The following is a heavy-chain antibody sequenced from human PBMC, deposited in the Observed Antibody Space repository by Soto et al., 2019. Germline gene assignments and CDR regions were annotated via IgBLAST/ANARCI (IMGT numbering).Heavy chain of an antibody. CDR2: IIPIFGTA. CDR1: GGTFSSYA. CDR3: ARSITIFGVVINGPYYYYYGMDV. V-gene: IGHV1-69*13. Sequence: SVKVSCKASGGTFSSYAISWVRQAPGQGLEWMGGIIPIFGTANYAQKFQGRVTITADESTSTAYMELSSLRSEDTAVYYCARSITIFGVVINGPYYYYYGMDVWGQGTTVTVSS. D-gene: IGHD3-3*01. J-gene: IGHJ6*02.